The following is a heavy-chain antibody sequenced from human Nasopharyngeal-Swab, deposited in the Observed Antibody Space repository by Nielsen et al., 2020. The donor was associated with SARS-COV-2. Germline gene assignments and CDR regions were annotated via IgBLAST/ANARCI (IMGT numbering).Heavy chain of an antibody. J-gene: IGHJ4*02. Sequence: WIRQPPGKGLEWVGRIGDKDHNYATTYGAAVKGRFTISRDDSKNTAFLQMDSLKTEDTALYYCTTDYYFDYWGQGTLVTVSS. V-gene: IGHV3-73*01. CDR3: TTDYYFDY. CDR2: IGDKDHNYAT.